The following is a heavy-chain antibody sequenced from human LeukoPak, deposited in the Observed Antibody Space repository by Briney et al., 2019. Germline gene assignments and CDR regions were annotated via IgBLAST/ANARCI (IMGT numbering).Heavy chain of an antibody. CDR2: IRSKANSYAT. D-gene: IGHD3-16*01. J-gene: IGHJ4*02. Sequence: GGSLRLSCAASGFTFSGSAMHWVRQASGKGLERVGRIRSKANSYATAYAASVKGRFTISRDNSKNTLYLQMNSLRAEDTAVYYCASPTYYFDYWGQGTLVTVSS. V-gene: IGHV3-73*01. CDR3: ASPTYYFDY. CDR1: GFTFSGSA.